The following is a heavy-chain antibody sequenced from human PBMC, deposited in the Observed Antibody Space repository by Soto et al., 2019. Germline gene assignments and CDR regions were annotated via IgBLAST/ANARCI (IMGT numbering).Heavy chain of an antibody. J-gene: IGHJ4*02. D-gene: IGHD6-6*01. V-gene: IGHV3-30*18. CDR3: AKDRGSVAARLFDY. CDR2: ISYDGSNK. CDR1: GFTFSSYG. Sequence: GGSLRLSCAASGFTFSSYGMHWVRQAPGKGLEWVAVISYDGSNKYYADSVKGRFTISRDNSKNTLYLQMNSLTAEDTAVYYCAKDRGSVAARLFDYWGQGTLVTVSS.